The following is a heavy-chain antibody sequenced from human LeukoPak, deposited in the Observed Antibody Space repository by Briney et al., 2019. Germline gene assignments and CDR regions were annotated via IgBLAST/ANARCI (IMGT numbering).Heavy chain of an antibody. CDR3: AKEGVAGDYYYYYYMDV. CDR1: GFTFDDYA. V-gene: IGHV3-9*01. CDR2: SSWNSGSI. Sequence: GGSLRLSCAASGFTFDDYAMHWVWQAPGKGLEWVSGSSWNSGSIGYADSVKGRFTISRDNAKNSLYLQMNSLRAEDTALYYCAKEGVAGDYYYYYYMDVWGKGTTVTISS. J-gene: IGHJ6*03. D-gene: IGHD6-19*01.